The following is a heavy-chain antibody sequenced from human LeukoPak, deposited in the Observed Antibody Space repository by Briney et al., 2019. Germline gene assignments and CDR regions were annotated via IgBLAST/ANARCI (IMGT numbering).Heavy chain of an antibody. CDR2: INPNSGGT. D-gene: IGHD3-10*01. J-gene: IGHJ6*02. V-gene: IGHV1-2*04. CDR1: GYTFTGYY. CDR3: ACETRYGSGRTYYYYGMDV. Sequence: ASVKVSCKASGYTFTGYYMHWVRQAPGQGLEWMGWINPNSGGTNYAQKFQGWVTMTRDTSISTAYMELSRLRSDDTAVYYCACETRYGSGRTYYYYGMDVWGQGTTVTVSS.